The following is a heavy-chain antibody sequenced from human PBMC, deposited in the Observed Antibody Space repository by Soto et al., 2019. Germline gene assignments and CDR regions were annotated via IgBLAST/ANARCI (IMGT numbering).Heavy chain of an antibody. D-gene: IGHD3-16*01. CDR2: ISYDGSNK. V-gene: IGHV3-30-3*01. CDR3: ACLPSSSGRAHFDY. Sequence: QVQLVESGGGVVQAGRSLRLSCAASGFTFSSYAMHWVRQAPGKGLEGVAVISYDGSNKYYADSVKGRFTISRENSNNTLYLQMNSLRAEEAAVYYCACLPSSSGRAHFDYWGQGTLVTVSS. CDR1: GFTFSSYA. J-gene: IGHJ4*02.